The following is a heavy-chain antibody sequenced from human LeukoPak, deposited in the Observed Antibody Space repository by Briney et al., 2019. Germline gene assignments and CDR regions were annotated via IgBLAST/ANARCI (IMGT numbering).Heavy chain of an antibody. D-gene: IGHD1-26*01. CDR2: INPSGGST. J-gene: IGHJ4*02. CDR1: GYPFTSYY. V-gene: IGHV1-46*01. CDR3: AQGATFDY. Sequence: GGAVEISFKASGYPFTSYYMHWVRPAPGQGVEGMGIINPSGGSTSYAHKFQGRVTITSHTSTSTVYMELSTLRSEHTAVYYCAQGATFDYWGQGTLVTVSS.